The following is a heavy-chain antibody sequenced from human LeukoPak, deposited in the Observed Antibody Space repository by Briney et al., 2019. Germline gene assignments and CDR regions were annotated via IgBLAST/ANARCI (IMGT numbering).Heavy chain of an antibody. CDR1: GYTFTSYD. V-gene: IGHV1-8*01. Sequence: ASVKVSCKASGYTFTSYDINWVRQATGQGLEWMGWMNPNSGNTGYAQKFQGRVTMTRNTSISTAYMELSSLRSDDTAVYYCAKDCSSTSCLPFDYWGQGTLVTVSS. D-gene: IGHD2-2*01. CDR3: AKDCSSTSCLPFDY. J-gene: IGHJ4*02. CDR2: MNPNSGNT.